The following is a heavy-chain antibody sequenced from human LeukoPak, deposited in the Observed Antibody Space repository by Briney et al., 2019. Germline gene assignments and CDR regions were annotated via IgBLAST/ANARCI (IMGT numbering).Heavy chain of an antibody. CDR1: GFTFDNYA. Sequence: PGRSLRLSCAASGFTFDNYAMHWLRQAPGKGLEWVSGIYWNTTSIGYADSVKGRFTISRDIAKSSLYLQMNSLRPEDTALYYCAKDSSIKLGAFNIWGQGTMVTVSS. CDR3: AKDSSIKLGAFNI. CDR2: IYWNTTSI. V-gene: IGHV3-9*01. J-gene: IGHJ3*02. D-gene: IGHD1-7*01.